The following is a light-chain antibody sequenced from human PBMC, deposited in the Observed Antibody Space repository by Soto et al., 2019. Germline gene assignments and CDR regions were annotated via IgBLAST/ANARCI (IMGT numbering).Light chain of an antibody. J-gene: IGKJ2*01. Sequence: DIQMTQSPSSLSASVGDRVTITCRASQSISSYLNWYQQKPGKAPKLLIYAASSLQSGVPSRFSCSGSGTYFTFTISSLQPQDFATYYCQQGYSTPPPYTFGQGTKLEIK. V-gene: IGKV1-39*01. CDR3: QQGYSTPPPYT. CDR2: AAS. CDR1: QSISSY.